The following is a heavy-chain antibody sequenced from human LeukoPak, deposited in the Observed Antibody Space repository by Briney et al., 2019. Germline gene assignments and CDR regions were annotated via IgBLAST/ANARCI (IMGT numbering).Heavy chain of an antibody. J-gene: IGHJ6*02. CDR1: GVSISNYY. CDR3: TRHTGYGNGMDV. V-gene: IGHV4-59*08. CDR2: ISYSGST. D-gene: IGHD6-13*01. Sequence: SETLSLTCTVSGVSISNYYWSWIRQPPGKGLEWIGYISYSGSTNYNPSLKSRVTISVDTSKNQFSLKLSSVTAADTAVYYCTRHTGYGNGMDVWGQGTTVTVSS.